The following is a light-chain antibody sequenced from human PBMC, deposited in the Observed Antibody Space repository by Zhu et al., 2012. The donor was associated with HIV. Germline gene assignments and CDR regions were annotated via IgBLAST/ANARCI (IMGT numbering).Light chain of an antibody. CDR2: DAS. CDR3: QQRFNWPLT. J-gene: IGKJ4*01. Sequence: DIVLTQSPATLSLSPGERVTLSCRASQSVSSYLAWYQQKLGQAPRLLIYDASNRATGIPARFSGSGSGTDFTLSINTLEPGDSAVYYCQQRFNWPLTFGGGTKVE. CDR1: QSVSSY. V-gene: IGKV3-11*01.